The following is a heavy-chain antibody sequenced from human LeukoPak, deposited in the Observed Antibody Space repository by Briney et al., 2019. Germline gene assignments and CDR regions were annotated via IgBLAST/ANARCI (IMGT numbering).Heavy chain of an antibody. J-gene: IGHJ4*02. CDR2: INTNTGNP. D-gene: IGHD4-17*01. CDR3: ARPMVNYGRRRSFDY. Sequence: ASVKVSCKASGYTFTSYAMNWVRQAPGQGLEWMGWINTNTGNPTYAQGFTGRFVFSLDTSVSTAYLQISSLKAEDTAVYYCARPMVNYGRRRSFDYWGQGTLVTVSS. V-gene: IGHV7-4-1*02. CDR1: GYTFTSYA.